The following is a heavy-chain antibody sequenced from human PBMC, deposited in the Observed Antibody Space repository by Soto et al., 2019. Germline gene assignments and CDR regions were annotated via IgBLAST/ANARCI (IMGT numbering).Heavy chain of an antibody. Sequence: SETLSLTCTVSGGSISSYYWSWIRQPPGKGLEWIGYIYYSGSTNYNPSLKSRVTISVDTSKNQFSLKLSSVTAADTAVYYCASSYYDILTGYYTDAFDIWGQGTMVTVSS. CDR1: GGSISSYY. J-gene: IGHJ3*02. D-gene: IGHD3-9*01. V-gene: IGHV4-59*08. CDR3: ASSYYDILTGYYTDAFDI. CDR2: IYYSGST.